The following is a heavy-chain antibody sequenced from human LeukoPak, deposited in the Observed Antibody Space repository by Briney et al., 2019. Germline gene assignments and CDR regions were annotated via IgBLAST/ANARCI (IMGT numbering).Heavy chain of an antibody. CDR1: GFTFSSYS. Sequence: GGSLRLSCAASGFTFSSYSMNWVRQAPGKGLEWVSYISSSCTIYYADSVKGRFTISRDNAKNSLYLQMNSLRDEDTAVYYCARGLSGSAPYYWGQGTLVTVSS. CDR3: ARGLSGSAPYY. D-gene: IGHD5-12*01. V-gene: IGHV3-48*02. J-gene: IGHJ4*02. CDR2: ISSSCTI.